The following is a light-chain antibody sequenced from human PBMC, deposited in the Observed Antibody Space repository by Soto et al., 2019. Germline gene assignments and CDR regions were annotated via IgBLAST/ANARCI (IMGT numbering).Light chain of an antibody. CDR2: MNN. V-gene: IGLV1-47*01. Sequence: QSVLTQPPSASVTPGQRVTISCSGSTSNIGSNYVYWYQQLPGTAPKLLIYMNNQRPSGVPDRFSGSKSGTSASLAISGLRSEDEADYYCAAWDDSLSGRVFGGGTKLTVL. CDR3: AAWDDSLSGRV. CDR1: TSNIGSNY. J-gene: IGLJ2*01.